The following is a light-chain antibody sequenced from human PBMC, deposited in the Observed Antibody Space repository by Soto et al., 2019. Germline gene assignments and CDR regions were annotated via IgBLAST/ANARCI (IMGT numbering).Light chain of an antibody. J-gene: IGKJ3*01. CDR1: QGFSRSN. CDR3: QQYGSSLFT. Sequence: EIVLTQSPATLFWPPGEGPTFSARASQGFSRSNLPWYQQKPGQAPRLLINGGSNRATGIPDRFSGSGSGTDFTLTISRLEPEDFAVYYCQQYGSSLFTFGPGTKVDIK. V-gene: IGKV3-20*01. CDR2: GGS.